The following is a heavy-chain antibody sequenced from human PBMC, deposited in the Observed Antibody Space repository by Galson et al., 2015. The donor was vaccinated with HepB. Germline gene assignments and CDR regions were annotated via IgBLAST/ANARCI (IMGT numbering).Heavy chain of an antibody. CDR3: ARDGDYGDYVYNAFDI. Sequence: SVKVSCKASGGTFSSYAISWVRQAPGQGLEWMGGIIPIFGTANYAQKFQGRVTITADESTSTAYMELSSLRSEDTAVYYCARDGDYGDYVYNAFDIWGQGTMVTVSS. V-gene: IGHV1-69*13. CDR1: GGTFSSYA. J-gene: IGHJ3*02. D-gene: IGHD4-17*01. CDR2: IIPIFGTA.